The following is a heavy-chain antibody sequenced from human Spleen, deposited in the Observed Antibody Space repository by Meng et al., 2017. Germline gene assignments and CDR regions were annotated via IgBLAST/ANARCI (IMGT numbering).Heavy chain of an antibody. Sequence: QVQLVQSGAEVKKPGASVKVSVKASGYTFTNYVITWVRPAPGQGLGWMGWISAYNGNTKYAQKLQGRVTMTTDTSTSTAYMELRSLRSDDTDVYYCARELEDCSSSSCYSDYWGQGTLVTVSS. CDR3: ARELEDCSSSSCYSDY. J-gene: IGHJ4*02. CDR2: ISAYNGNT. CDR1: GYTFTNYV. D-gene: IGHD2-2*01. V-gene: IGHV1-18*01.